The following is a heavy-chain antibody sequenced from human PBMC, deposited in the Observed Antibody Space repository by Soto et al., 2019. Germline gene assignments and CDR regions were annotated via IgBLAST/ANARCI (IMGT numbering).Heavy chain of an antibody. CDR3: ARASVKYCSGGSCYLNWFDP. J-gene: IGHJ5*02. D-gene: IGHD2-15*01. Sequence: SETLSLTCAVYGGSFSGYYWSWIRKPPGKGLEWIGEINHSGSTNYNPSLKSRVTISVDTSKNQFSLKLSSVTAADTAVYYCARASVKYCSGGSCYLNWFDPWGQGTLVTVSS. CDR2: INHSGST. V-gene: IGHV4-34*01. CDR1: GGSFSGYY.